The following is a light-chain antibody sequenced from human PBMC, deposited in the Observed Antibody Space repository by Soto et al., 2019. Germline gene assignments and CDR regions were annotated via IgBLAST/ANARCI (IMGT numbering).Light chain of an antibody. CDR3: SSHTSGSTRV. V-gene: IGLV2-14*01. J-gene: IGLJ1*01. Sequence: QSALTQPASVSGSPGQSIAISCTGTSSDVGGYDYVSWYQQHPDKAPKLMIYEVTKRPSGVSNRFSGSKSGNTASLTISGLQPEDEADYYCSSHTSGSTRVFGSGTKV. CDR1: SSDVGGYDY. CDR2: EVT.